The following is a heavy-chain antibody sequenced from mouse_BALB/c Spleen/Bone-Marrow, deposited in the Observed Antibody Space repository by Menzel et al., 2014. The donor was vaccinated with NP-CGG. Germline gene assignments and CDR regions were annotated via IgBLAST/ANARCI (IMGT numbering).Heavy chain of an antibody. CDR1: GYTFTSYD. V-gene: IGHV1S56*01. CDR3: ARGGYNITPYALDY. Sequence: QVQLQQPGPEVVKPGALVKISCTASGYTFTSYDITWVKQSPGQGVEWFGLTSPADGRTKYNEPFRGKATLTADKSSSSAYMQISSLTSENAAVYFCARGGYNITPYALDYWGQGTSVTVSS. D-gene: IGHD1-1*01. CDR2: TSPADGRT. J-gene: IGHJ4*01.